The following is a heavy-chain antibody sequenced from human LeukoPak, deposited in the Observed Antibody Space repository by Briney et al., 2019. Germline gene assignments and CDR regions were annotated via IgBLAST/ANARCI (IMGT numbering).Heavy chain of an antibody. D-gene: IGHD6-13*01. V-gene: IGHV5-51*01. J-gene: IGHJ4*02. CDR2: IYPGDSDP. Sequence: LGESLTISCKGSVYIFTTYWIGGVRQMPGKGLEWMGIIYPGDSDPRYSPSFQGQVPISADKSISTAYLQWSSLKASDSAMYYCVRHGLGSSWFGFDYRGQGTLVTVSS. CDR3: VRHGLGSSWFGFDY. CDR1: VYIFTTYW.